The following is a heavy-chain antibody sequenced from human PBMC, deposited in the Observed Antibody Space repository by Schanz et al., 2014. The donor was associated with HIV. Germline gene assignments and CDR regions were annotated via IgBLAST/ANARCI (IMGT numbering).Heavy chain of an antibody. CDR1: GGSISRYY. D-gene: IGHD2-21*01. J-gene: IGHJ3*01. Sequence: QVQLQQWGAGLLKPSETLSLTCAVSGGSISRYYWNWIRQPPGKGLEWIGYIYYSGSTSYNPSLKSRVTISVDTSKDQFSLKLSSVTAADTAVYYCAGRGVILNAVDAWGQGTMVTVSS. CDR3: AGRGVILNAVDA. CDR2: IYYSGST. V-gene: IGHV4-59*01.